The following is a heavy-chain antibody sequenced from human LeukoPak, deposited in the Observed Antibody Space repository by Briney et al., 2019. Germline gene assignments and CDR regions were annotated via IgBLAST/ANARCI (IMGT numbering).Heavy chain of an antibody. J-gene: IGHJ4*02. CDR3: ARVRGQLGELSYYFDY. CDR2: MIPIFGTA. CDR1: GRTLSSYA. D-gene: IGHD3-10*01. V-gene: IGHV1-69*01. Sequence: SVNLSFTASGRTLSSYAISCVGQAPGQGLRCLGGMIPIFGTANYAQKFQGRVTITADESTSTAYMELSSLRSEDTAVYYCARVRGQLGELSYYFDYWGQGTLVTVSS.